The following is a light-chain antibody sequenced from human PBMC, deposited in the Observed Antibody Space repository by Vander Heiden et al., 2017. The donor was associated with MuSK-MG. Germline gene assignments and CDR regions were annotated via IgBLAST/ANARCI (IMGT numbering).Light chain of an antibody. V-gene: IGLV3-21*02. CDR3: QLRISSGAI. CDR1: NIGRKS. Sequence: SSVLTQTPSVSVAPGGTARLTCGADNIGRKSVHWYQQKPGQAPVLVIYDTTDRPSGIPERFSASKSGDTATLTIVGVEAGDEADYYCQLRISSGAIFGGGTTLTVL. J-gene: IGLJ2*01. CDR2: DTT.